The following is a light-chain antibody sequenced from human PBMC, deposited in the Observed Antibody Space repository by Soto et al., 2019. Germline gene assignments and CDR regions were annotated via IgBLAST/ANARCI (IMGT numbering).Light chain of an antibody. CDR3: QQYDNLPFT. Sequence: DIQMTQSPSSRSASVGDRVTITCQASQNINNYLNWYQQKPGRAPKLLIYDASNLEAGVPSRFSGSRSGTDFTFTTSSLQPEDFATYYCQQYDNLPFTFGGGTKV. CDR2: DAS. J-gene: IGKJ4*01. CDR1: QNINNY. V-gene: IGKV1-33*01.